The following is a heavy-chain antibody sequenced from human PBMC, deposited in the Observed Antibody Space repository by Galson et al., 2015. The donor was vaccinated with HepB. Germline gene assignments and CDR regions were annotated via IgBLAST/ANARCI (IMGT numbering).Heavy chain of an antibody. V-gene: IGHV3-69-1*02. J-gene: IGHJ4*02. CDR2: ISSSDTT. CDR3: ARERYSSSWYDCLDS. CDR1: GFTFSSYN. D-gene: IGHD6-13*01. Sequence: SLRLSCAASGFTFSSYNMNWVRQAPGKGLEWVSSISSSDTTFYGDSVKGRFTVSRDNAKNLLYLQMNSLRAEDTAIYYCARERYSSSWYDCLDSWGQGTQVTVTS.